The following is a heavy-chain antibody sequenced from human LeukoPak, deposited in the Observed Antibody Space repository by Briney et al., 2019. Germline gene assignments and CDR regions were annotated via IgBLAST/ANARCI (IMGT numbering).Heavy chain of an antibody. CDR2: ISYDGSNK. CDR3: AKTGYSVYYGMDV. Sequence: GGSLRLSCAASGFTFSSYGMHWVRQAPGEGLEWLAVISYDGSNKYYADSVKGRFTISRDNSKNTLYLQMNSLRAEDTAVYYCAKTGYSVYYGMDVWGQGTTVTVSS. D-gene: IGHD5/OR15-5a*01. CDR1: GFTFSSYG. J-gene: IGHJ6*02. V-gene: IGHV3-30*18.